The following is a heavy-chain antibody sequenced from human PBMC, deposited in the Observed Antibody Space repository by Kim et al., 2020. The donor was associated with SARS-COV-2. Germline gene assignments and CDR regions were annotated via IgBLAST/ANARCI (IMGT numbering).Heavy chain of an antibody. CDR2: ITDNGNDQ. Sequence: GGSLRLSCTASGFTFSAYWMHWVRQAPGKGLVWVSRITDNGNDQSYAESVKGRFTSSRDNAKKTLYLQMNSLRAEDTAVYYCARDRGVPVPDRRFVLWGSGTLVPLS. D-gene: IGHD3-10*01. V-gene: IGHV3-74*01. J-gene: IGHJ2*01. CDR3: ARDRGVPVPDRRFVL. CDR1: GFTFSAYW.